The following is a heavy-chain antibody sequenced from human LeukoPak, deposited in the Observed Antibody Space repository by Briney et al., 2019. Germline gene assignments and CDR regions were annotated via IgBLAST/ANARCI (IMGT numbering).Heavy chain of an antibody. CDR2: IYTSGST. V-gene: IGHV4-4*07. CDR3: ARDRQKYYGSGSYSKGWFDP. J-gene: IGHJ5*02. D-gene: IGHD3-10*01. Sequence: SETLSLTCTVSGGSISSYYWSWIRQPAGKGLEWIGRIYTSGSTNYNPSLKSRVTMSVDTSKTQFSLKLSSVPAADTAVYYCARDRQKYYGSGSYSKGWFDPWGQGTLVTVSS. CDR1: GGSISSYY.